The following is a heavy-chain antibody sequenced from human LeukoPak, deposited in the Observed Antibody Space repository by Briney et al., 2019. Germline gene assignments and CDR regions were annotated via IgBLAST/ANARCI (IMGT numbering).Heavy chain of an antibody. D-gene: IGHD3-16*01. Sequence: GGSLRLSCAASGFTLSNYAMYWVRQAPGKGLEYVSAISTNGGSTYYANSVKGKFTISRDNSKNTLYLQMGSLRAEDTAVYYCAKEPGVMVPFDYWGQGTLVTVSS. CDR1: GFTLSNYA. CDR2: ISTNGGST. CDR3: AKEPGVMVPFDY. V-gene: IGHV3-64*01. J-gene: IGHJ4*02.